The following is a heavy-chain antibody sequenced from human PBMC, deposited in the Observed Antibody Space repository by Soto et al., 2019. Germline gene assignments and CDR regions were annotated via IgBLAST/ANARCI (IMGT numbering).Heavy chain of an antibody. J-gene: IGHJ4*02. CDR3: ARDKGRSPLDY. D-gene: IGHD2-15*01. CDR2: ISSSSSTI. CDR1: GESFYSLR. V-gene: IGHV3-48*01. Sequence: SMGLASAACGESFYSLRMDWLRQAPGKGLEWVSYISSSSSTIYYADSVKGRFTISRDNAKNSLYLQMNSLRAEDTAVYYCARDKGRSPLDYWGQGTLVTVSS.